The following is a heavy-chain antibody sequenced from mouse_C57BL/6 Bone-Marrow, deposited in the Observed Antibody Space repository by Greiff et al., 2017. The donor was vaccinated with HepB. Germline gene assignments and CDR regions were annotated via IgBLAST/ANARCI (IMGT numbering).Heavy chain of an antibody. Sequence: QVQLQQPGAELVRPGSSVKLSCKASGYTFTSYWMHWVKQRPIQGLEWIGNIDPSDSETHYNQKFKDKATLTVDKSSSTAYMQLSSLTSEDSAIYYCARSATTVLDRDYWGQGTTLTVSS. D-gene: IGHD1-1*01. CDR2: IDPSDSET. CDR3: ARSATTVLDRDY. V-gene: IGHV1-52*01. J-gene: IGHJ2*01. CDR1: GYTFTSYW.